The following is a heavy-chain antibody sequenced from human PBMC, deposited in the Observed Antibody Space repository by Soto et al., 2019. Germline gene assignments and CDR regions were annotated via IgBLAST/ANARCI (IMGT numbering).Heavy chain of an antibody. V-gene: IGHV4-38-2*01. D-gene: IGHD2-2*01. Sequence: SETLSLTCAVSGYSSNSGYYWGWIRQPPGKGLEWLGSVYHTGKTYYNPSLKSRVTISVDTSKNHFSLKLASVTAAATAVYYCARILPQRGAISPFEHWGQGTLVTVSS. J-gene: IGHJ4*02. CDR3: ARILPQRGAISPFEH. CDR2: VYHTGKT. CDR1: GYSSNSGYY.